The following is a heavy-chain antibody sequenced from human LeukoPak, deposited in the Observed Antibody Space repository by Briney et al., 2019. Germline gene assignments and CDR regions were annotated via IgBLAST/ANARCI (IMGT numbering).Heavy chain of an antibody. CDR2: IIPIFGTA. Sequence: GASVKVSCKASGGTFSSYAISWVRQAPGQGLEWMGGIIPIFGTANYAQKFQGRVTITADESTSTAYMELSSLRSEDTAVYYCAREGVGGYNYGYFDYWGQGTLVTVSS. J-gene: IGHJ4*02. D-gene: IGHD5-24*01. V-gene: IGHV1-69*13. CDR1: GGTFSSYA. CDR3: AREGVGGYNYGYFDY.